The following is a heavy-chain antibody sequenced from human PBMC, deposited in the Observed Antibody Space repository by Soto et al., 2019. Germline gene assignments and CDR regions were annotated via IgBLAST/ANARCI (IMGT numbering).Heavy chain of an antibody. CDR3: AREMKQLVQEGFLQH. CDR2: ISTGSSYI. D-gene: IGHD6-13*01. V-gene: IGHV3-21*01. J-gene: IGHJ1*01. CDR1: GFTFSSYT. Sequence: LRLSCAASGFTFSSYTMHWVRQAPGKGLEWVSSISTGSSYIYYADSLKGRSTISRDNAGNSLYLQMNSLRAEDTAVYYCAREMKQLVQEGFLQHWGQGTLVTVSS.